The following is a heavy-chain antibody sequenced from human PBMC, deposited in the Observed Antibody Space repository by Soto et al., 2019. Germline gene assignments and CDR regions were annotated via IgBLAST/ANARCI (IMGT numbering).Heavy chain of an antibody. J-gene: IGHJ5*02. CDR3: ARGNGILTRFTP. CDR2: IYYSGST. D-gene: IGHD3-9*01. V-gene: IGHV4-39*07. Sequence: SETLSLTCTVSGGSISSSSYYWGWIRQPPGKGLEWIGSIYYSGSTNYNPSLKSRVTISVDTSKNQFSLKLSSVTAADTAVYYCARGNGILTRFTPWGQGTLVTVSS. CDR1: GGSISSSSYY.